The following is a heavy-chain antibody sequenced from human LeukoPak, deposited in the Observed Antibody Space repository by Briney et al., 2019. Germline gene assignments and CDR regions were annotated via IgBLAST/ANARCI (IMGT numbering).Heavy chain of an antibody. V-gene: IGHV3-30*18. J-gene: IGHJ6*02. CDR2: ISFDGINK. CDR3: AKWGSSGWSGSYYGLDV. Sequence: GGSLRLSCAASGFTFSSYAMHWVRQAPGKGLEWVAVISFDGINKYYTDSVKGRFTISRGNSQNTLYLQMNRLRVDDTAVYYCAKWGSSGWSGSYYGLDVWGQGTTVTVPS. CDR1: GFTFSSYA. D-gene: IGHD6-19*01.